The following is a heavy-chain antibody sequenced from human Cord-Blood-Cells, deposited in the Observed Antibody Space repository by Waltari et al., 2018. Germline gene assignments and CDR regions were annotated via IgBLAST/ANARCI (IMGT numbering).Heavy chain of an antibody. CDR3: ARAGDSSANDAFDI. D-gene: IGHD6-25*01. V-gene: IGHV1-69*01. Sequence: QVQLVQSGAEVKKPGSSVKVSCKASGGPFSSYAISWVRQAPGQGLEWMGGIIPIFGTANYAQKFKGRATITADESTSTAYMELSSLRSEDTAVYYCARAGDSSANDAFDIWGQGTMVTVSS. CDR1: GGPFSSYA. J-gene: IGHJ3*02. CDR2: IIPIFGTA.